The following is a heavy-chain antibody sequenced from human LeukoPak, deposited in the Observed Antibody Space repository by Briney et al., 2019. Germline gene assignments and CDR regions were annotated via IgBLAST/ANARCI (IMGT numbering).Heavy chain of an antibody. CDR1: GFTVSSNY. D-gene: IGHD6-13*01. J-gene: IGHJ4*02. Sequence: GGSLRLSCAASGFTVSSNYMSWVRQAPGKGLEWVSVIYSDGNTYYADSVRGRFTISRDNSKNTLYLQMNSLRAEDTAVYYCASPSSAAGTPLDYWGQGTLVTVSS. CDR2: IYSDGNT. V-gene: IGHV3-53*01. CDR3: ASPSSAAGTPLDY.